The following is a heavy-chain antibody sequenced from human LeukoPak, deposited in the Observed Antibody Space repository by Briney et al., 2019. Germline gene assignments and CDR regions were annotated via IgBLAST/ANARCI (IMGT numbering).Heavy chain of an antibody. Sequence: ASVKVSCKASGYTFTSYGISWVRQAPGQGLEWMGWINPNSGGTNYAQKFQGRVTMTRDTSISTAYMELSRLRSDDTAVYYCARGAKDGSGWYLDDYWGQGTLVTVSS. V-gene: IGHV1-2*02. CDR1: GYTFTSYG. CDR3: ARGAKDGSGWYLDDY. CDR2: INPNSGGT. D-gene: IGHD6-19*01. J-gene: IGHJ4*02.